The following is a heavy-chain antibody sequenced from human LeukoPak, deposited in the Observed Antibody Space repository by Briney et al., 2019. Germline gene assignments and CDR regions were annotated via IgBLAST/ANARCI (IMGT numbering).Heavy chain of an antibody. V-gene: IGHV1-69*01. D-gene: IGHD1-26*01. J-gene: IGHJ4*02. CDR1: GGTFGNYA. Sequence: SVKVSCRSSGGTFGNYAITWVRQAPGQGLEWMGGIVPLFGKANVAQKFQGRVTLTADESTCTTYLELSSLKSEDTAIYFCATDDHTSGFEFWGQGTLVTASS. CDR2: IVPLFGKA. CDR3: ATDDHTSGFEF.